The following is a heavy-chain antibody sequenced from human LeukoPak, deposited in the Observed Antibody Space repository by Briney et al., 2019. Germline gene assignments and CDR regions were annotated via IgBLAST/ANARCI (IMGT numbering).Heavy chain of an antibody. CDR2: IYYSGST. D-gene: IGHD1-26*01. J-gene: IGHJ4*02. Sequence: PSETLSLTCTVSGGSISSCYWSWIRQPPGKGLEWIGYIYYSGSTNYNPSLKSRVTISVDTSKNQFSLKLSSVTAADTAVYYCARGGGTRGYYFDYWGQGTLVTVSS. V-gene: IGHV4-59*01. CDR1: GGSISSCY. CDR3: ARGGGTRGYYFDY.